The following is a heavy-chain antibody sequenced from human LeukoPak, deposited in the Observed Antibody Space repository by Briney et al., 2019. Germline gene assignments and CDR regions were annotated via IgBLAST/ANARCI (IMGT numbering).Heavy chain of an antibody. V-gene: IGHV3-73*01. D-gene: IGHD3-9*01. CDR3: ARDSDILTGYTPDY. J-gene: IGHJ4*02. CDR1: GFTISASA. CDR2: IRTKTNNYAT. Sequence: PGGSLKLSCTASGFTISASAMHWVRQASGKGLEWISCIRTKTNNYATAYAASVKGRFTISRDNSKNTLYLQMNSLRAEDAAVYYCARDSDILTGYTPDYWGQGTLVTVSS.